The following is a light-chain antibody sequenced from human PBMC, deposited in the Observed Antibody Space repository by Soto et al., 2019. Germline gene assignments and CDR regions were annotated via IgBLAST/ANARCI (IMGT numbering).Light chain of an antibody. J-gene: IGKJ1*01. CDR2: VVS. V-gene: IGKV3-20*01. CDR3: QQYIDSPRT. CDR1: QTVNRNY. Sequence: EIVLTQSPGTLALSLGDAATLSCRASQTVNRNYLAWYHQKPGQPPRLLIYVVSNRATGVPDRFSGGGSGTEFTLTIVSLEPDDFGTYYCQQYIDSPRTFGQGTRVEVK.